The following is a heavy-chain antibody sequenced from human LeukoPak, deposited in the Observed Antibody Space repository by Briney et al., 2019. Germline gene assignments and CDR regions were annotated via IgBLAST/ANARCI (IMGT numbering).Heavy chain of an antibody. D-gene: IGHD1-26*01. CDR2: IDSAGRST. Sequence: GGSLRLSCAASGFTLSSYWMHWVRKVPGKGLVWVSRIDSAGRSTTYADSVKGRFTSSRDNAKNTLYLQMNSLRVEDTAVYYCVRGGSGSYSPYDYWGQGTVVT. CDR3: VRGGSGSYSPYDY. V-gene: IGHV3-74*01. CDR1: GFTLSSYW. J-gene: IGHJ4*02.